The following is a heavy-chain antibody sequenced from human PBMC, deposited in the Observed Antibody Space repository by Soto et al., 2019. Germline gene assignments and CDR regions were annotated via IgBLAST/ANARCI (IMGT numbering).Heavy chain of an antibody. J-gene: IGHJ5*02. Sequence: ASVKVSCKASGYTFTSYGISWVRQAPGQGLEWMGWISAYNGNTNYAQKLQGRVTMTTDTSTSTAYMELRSLGSDDTAVYYCARGGGYDFWSGYVWFDPWGQGTLVTVSS. V-gene: IGHV1-18*04. CDR2: ISAYNGNT. CDR1: GYTFTSYG. CDR3: ARGGGYDFWSGYVWFDP. D-gene: IGHD3-3*01.